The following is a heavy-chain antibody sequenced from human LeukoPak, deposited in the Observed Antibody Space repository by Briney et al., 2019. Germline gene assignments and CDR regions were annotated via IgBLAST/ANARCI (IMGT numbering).Heavy chain of an antibody. CDR2: ISYDGSNK. V-gene: IGHV3-30-3*01. CDR3: ARSIAAAGLDY. D-gene: IGHD6-13*01. Sequence: RGSLRLSCAASGFTFSSYAMHWVRQAPGKGLEWVAVISYDGSNKYYADSVKGRFTISRDNSKNTLYLQMNSLRAEDTAVYYCARSIAAAGLDYWGQGTLVTVSS. CDR1: GFTFSSYA. J-gene: IGHJ4*02.